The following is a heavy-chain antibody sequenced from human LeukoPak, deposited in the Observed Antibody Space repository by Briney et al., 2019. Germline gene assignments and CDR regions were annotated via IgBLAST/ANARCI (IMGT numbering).Heavy chain of an antibody. CDR2: INTGSFYI. Sequence: PGGSLRLSCAASGFTFSSYTMNWVRQAPGKGREWVSSINTGSFYIYSADSVKGRFTISRDNAKTSLYLQMNSLRAEDTAVYYCARDLNTDYGDYPGDYWGQGTPVTVSS. J-gene: IGHJ4*02. D-gene: IGHD4-17*01. CDR1: GFTFSSYT. V-gene: IGHV3-21*01. CDR3: ARDLNTDYGDYPGDY.